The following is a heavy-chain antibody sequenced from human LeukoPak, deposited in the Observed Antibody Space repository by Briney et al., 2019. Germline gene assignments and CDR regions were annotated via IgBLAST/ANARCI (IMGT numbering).Heavy chain of an antibody. D-gene: IGHD3-3*01. J-gene: IGHJ5*02. Sequence: SETLSLTCTVSGGSISSGGYYWSWIRQPPGKGLEWIGYIYHSGSTYYNPSLKSRVTISVDRSKNQFSLKLSSVTAADTAVNYCARSEGPTRITIFGVVPFWFDPWGQGTLVTVSS. V-gene: IGHV4-30-2*01. CDR2: IYHSGST. CDR1: GGSISSGGYY. CDR3: ARSEGPTRITIFGVVPFWFDP.